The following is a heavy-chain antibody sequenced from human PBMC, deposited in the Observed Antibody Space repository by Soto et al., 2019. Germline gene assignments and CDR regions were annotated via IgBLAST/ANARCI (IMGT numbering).Heavy chain of an antibody. J-gene: IGHJ6*02. CDR3: ARLSGLQYYYYYYGMDV. CDR1: GYSFTSYW. D-gene: IGHD2-15*01. CDR2: IYPGDSDT. V-gene: IGHV5-51*01. Sequence: PGGSLKISCKGSGYSFTSYWIGWVRQMAGEGLGWMGIIYPGDSDTRYSPSFQGQVTISADKSISTADLQWSSMKASDTAMYYCARLSGLQYYYYYYGMDVWGQGTTVTVSS.